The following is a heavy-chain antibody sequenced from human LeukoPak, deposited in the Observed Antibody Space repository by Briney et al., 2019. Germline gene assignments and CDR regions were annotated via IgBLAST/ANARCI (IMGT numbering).Heavy chain of an antibody. CDR1: GFTFDDYA. J-gene: IGHJ4*02. CDR3: AKDKVVAATTDDHYFDY. D-gene: IGHD1-26*01. V-gene: IGHV3-9*01. Sequence: GRSLRLSCAASGFTFDDYAMHWVRQAPGKGLEWVSGISWNSGSVGYADSVKGRFTISRDNAKNSLYPQMNSLRAEDTALYYCAKDKVVAATTDDHYFDYWGQGTLVTVSS. CDR2: ISWNSGSV.